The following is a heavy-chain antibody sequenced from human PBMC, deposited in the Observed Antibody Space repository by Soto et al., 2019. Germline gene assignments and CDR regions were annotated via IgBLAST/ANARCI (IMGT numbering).Heavy chain of an antibody. CDR1: VGTVKSYY. Sequence: PSCSLAISCASCVGTVKSYYWSGIRQPPGKGLEWIGKINHSGSTNYNPSLKSRVTISVDTSKNQFSLKLSSVTAADTAVYYCASRDWGFDYWGQGTLVTVSS. D-gene: IGHD3-16*01. J-gene: IGHJ4*02. CDR2: INHSGST. CDR3: ASRDWGFDY. V-gene: IGHV4-34*01.